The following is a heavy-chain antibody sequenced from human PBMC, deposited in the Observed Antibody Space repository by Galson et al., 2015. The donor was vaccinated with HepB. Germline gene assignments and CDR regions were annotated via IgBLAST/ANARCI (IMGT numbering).Heavy chain of an antibody. V-gene: IGHV3-23*01. D-gene: IGHD3-16*01. Sequence: SLRLSCAASGFTFSSYAMSWVRQAPGKGLEWVSAISGSGGSTYYADSVKGRFTISRDNSKNTLYLQMNSLRAEDTAVYYCAKDVRITFGGVHAFDIWGQGTMVTVSS. CDR3: AKDVRITFGGVHAFDI. J-gene: IGHJ3*02. CDR1: GFTFSSYA. CDR2: ISGSGGST.